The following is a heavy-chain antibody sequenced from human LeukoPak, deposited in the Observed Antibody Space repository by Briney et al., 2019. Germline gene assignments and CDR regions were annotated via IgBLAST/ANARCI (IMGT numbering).Heavy chain of an antibody. V-gene: IGHV3-7*01. CDR2: IKQDGSVK. Sequence: GGSLRLSCAASGFTFSSYWLSWVRQAPGKGLEWVANIKQDGSVKNFVDSVKGRFTISRDNAKNSLYLQMNSLRAEDTAVYYCARDQMIRAIIIHPLDYWGQGTLVTVSS. D-gene: IGHD3-10*01. CDR1: GFTFSSYW. J-gene: IGHJ4*02. CDR3: ARDQMIRAIIIHPLDY.